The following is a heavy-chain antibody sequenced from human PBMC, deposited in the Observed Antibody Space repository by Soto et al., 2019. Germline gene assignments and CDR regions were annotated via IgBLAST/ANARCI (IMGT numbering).Heavy chain of an antibody. J-gene: IGHJ4*02. CDR1: GGSISSYY. CDR3: ARLEGLATISYYFDF. D-gene: IGHD3-9*01. CDR2: IYYSGST. V-gene: IGHV4-59*08. Sequence: SDTLSLTCTVSGGSISSYYWSWIRQPPGKGLEWIGNIYYSGSTNYNPSLKSRVTISVDTSKSQFSLKLNSVTAADSAVYFCARLEGLATISYYFDFWGPGALVTVSS.